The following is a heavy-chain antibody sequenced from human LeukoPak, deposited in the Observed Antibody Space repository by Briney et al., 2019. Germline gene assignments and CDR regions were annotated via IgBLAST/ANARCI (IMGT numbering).Heavy chain of an antibody. CDR1: GGSISSYY. Sequence: SETLSLTCTVSGGSISSYYWSWIRQPPGKGLGWIGYIYYSGSTNYNPSLKSRVTISVDTSKNQFSLKLSSVTAADTAVYYCARDRWLQGYYYYGMDVWGQGTTVTVSS. CDR2: IYYSGST. J-gene: IGHJ6*02. V-gene: IGHV4-59*01. D-gene: IGHD5-24*01. CDR3: ARDRWLQGYYYYGMDV.